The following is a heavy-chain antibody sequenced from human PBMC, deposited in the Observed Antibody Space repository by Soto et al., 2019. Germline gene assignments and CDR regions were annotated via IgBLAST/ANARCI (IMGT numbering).Heavy chain of an antibody. CDR1: GFTFSNAW. V-gene: IGHV3-15*07. J-gene: IGHJ4*02. CDR3: TTGLDSGWTIEDFDY. CDR2: IKSKTDGGTT. D-gene: IGHD6-19*01. Sequence: PGGSLRLSCAASGFTFSNAWMNWVRQAPGKGLEWVGRIKSKTDGGTTDYAAPVKGRFTISRDDSKNTLYLQMNSLKTEDTAVYYCTTGLDSGWTIEDFDYWGQGTLVTVSS.